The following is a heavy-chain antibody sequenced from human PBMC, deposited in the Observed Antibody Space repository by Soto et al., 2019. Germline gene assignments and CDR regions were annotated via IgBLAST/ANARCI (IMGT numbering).Heavy chain of an antibody. J-gene: IGHJ6*02. CDR1: GGSISSGGYS. D-gene: IGHD5-12*01. V-gene: IGHV4-30-2*01. CDR3: ARVEGGYDGHYYYYYGMDV. CDR2: IYHSGST. Sequence: SETLSLTCAVSGGSISSGGYSWNWIRQPPGKGLEWIGYIYHSGSTYYNPSLKRRVIISVDRSKNQFSLKLSSVTAADTAVYYCARVEGGYDGHYYYYYGMDVWGQGTTVTVS.